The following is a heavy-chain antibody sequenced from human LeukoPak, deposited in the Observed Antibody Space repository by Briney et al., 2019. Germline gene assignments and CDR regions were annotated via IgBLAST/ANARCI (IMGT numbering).Heavy chain of an antibody. CDR3: ARESYGDYYFDN. J-gene: IGHJ4*02. Sequence: TGGSLRLSCAASGFTFSSRAMNWVRQAPGKGLEWLAVISKYGDHKYYADSMRGRFTISRDNSKNTLYLQMSSLTAEDTALYYCARESYGDYYFDNWGQGTLVSVSS. CDR1: GFTFSSRA. D-gene: IGHD4-17*01. CDR2: ISKYGDHK. V-gene: IGHV3-30*03.